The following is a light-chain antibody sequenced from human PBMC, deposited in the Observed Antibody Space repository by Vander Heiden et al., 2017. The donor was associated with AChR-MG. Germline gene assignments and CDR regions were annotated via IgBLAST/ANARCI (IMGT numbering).Light chain of an antibody. CDR3: TSYTTSDTWV. Sequence: QSALTQPASVSESPGQSSTISCTGTSNDVGNYNHVSWYQQHPGKAPKLMIYGVSNRPSGVSNRFSGSKSGNTASLTISGLQAEDEGDYYCTSYTTSDTWVFGGGTKLTVL. CDR1: SNDVGNYNH. V-gene: IGLV2-14*03. CDR2: GVS. J-gene: IGLJ3*02.